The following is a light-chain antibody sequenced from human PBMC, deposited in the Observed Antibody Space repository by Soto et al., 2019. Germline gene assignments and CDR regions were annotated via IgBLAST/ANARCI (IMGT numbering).Light chain of an antibody. CDR1: QSVSSSY. CDR2: GAS. CDR3: EPYGSSRFT. J-gene: IGKJ3*01. Sequence: EMVLTQSPGTLSLSPGERATLSCRASQSVSSSYLAWYQQKPGQAPRLLIYGASSRATGIPDRFSGSGSGTDFTLTISRLETEDFAVYYCEPYGSSRFTFGPGTKVDIK. V-gene: IGKV3-20*01.